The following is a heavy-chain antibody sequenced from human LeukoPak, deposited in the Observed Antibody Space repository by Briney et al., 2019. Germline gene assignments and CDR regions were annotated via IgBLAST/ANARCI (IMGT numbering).Heavy chain of an antibody. D-gene: IGHD3/OR15-3a*01. Sequence: SETLSLTCTVSGGSMGSYYWSWIQQPAGKGLEWIGRIYSTGTSNYNPSLKSRVTMSVDTSKNRFSLRLTSVTAADTAVYYCARQTGSGLFILPGGQGTLVTVSS. V-gene: IGHV4-4*07. CDR3: ARQTGSGLFILP. J-gene: IGHJ4*02. CDR1: GGSMGSYY. CDR2: IYSTGTS.